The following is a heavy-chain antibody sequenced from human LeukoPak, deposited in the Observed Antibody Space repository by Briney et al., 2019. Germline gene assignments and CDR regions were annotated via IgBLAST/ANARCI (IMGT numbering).Heavy chain of an antibody. CDR3: ARASYTSGWYQVYFDS. D-gene: IGHD6-19*01. V-gene: IGHV5-51*01. CDR1: GYSFTSYW. J-gene: IGHJ4*02. CDR2: IYPGDSDT. Sequence: GESLEISCKGSGYSFTSYWIGWVRQMPGKGLEWMGIIYPGDSDTRYSPSFQGQVTISADKSISTAYLQWSSLKASDTATYYCARASYTSGWYQVYFDSWGQGTLVTVSS.